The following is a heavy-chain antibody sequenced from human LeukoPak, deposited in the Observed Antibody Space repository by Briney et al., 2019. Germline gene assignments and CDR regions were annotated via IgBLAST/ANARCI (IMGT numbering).Heavy chain of an antibody. CDR1: GYNFTNYW. D-gene: IGHD4/OR15-4a*01. V-gene: IGHV5-51*01. Sequence: KPGESLKISCKGSGYNFTNYWIGWVRQTPGKGLEWMGIIYPGDSDTRYSPSFQGQVTISADKPISTAYLHWSSLKASDTAIFYCARRALYYYGMDVWGQGTTVTVSS. CDR2: IYPGDSDT. CDR3: ARRALYYYGMDV. J-gene: IGHJ6*02.